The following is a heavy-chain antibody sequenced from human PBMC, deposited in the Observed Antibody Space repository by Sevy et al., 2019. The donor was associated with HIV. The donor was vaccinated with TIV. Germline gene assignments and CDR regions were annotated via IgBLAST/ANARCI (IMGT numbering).Heavy chain of an antibody. Sequence: GGSLRLSCAASGFSFSTYSMNWVRQAPGKGLEWVSSISSSSNKIYYADSVKDRFTISRDNAMNSLFLQMNGLRAEDTAVYYCAGDLGDCSGASCYPFDYWGQGTLVTVSS. D-gene: IGHD2-15*01. J-gene: IGHJ4*02. CDR2: ISSSSNKI. CDR1: GFSFSTYS. CDR3: AGDLGDCSGASCYPFDY. V-gene: IGHV3-21*01.